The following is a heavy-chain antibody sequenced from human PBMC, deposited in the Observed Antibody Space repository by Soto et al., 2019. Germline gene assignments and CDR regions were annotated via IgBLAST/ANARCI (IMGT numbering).Heavy chain of an antibody. V-gene: IGHV5-10-1*01. CDR3: ARVQWPSEDYYGMDV. CDR1: GYSFTSYW. Sequence: PGESLKLSCKGSGYSFTSYWISWVRQMPGKGLEWMGRIDPSDSYTNYSPSFQGHVTISADKSISTAYLQWSSLKASDTAMYYCARVQWPSEDYYGMDVWGQGTTVTVSS. CDR2: IDPSDSYT. J-gene: IGHJ6*02. D-gene: IGHD1-26*01.